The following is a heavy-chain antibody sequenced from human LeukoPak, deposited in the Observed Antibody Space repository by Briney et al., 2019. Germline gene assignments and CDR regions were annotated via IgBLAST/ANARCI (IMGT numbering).Heavy chain of an antibody. D-gene: IGHD3-16*01. CDR3: ARAVITFGAAVAKGFDC. CDR2: IYYSGST. Sequence: SETLSLTCTVSGGSFSTYYWSWIRQPPGKGLEWIGYIYYSGSTDYDPSLKSRVTMSLDTSKNQFSLNLNSVTAADTAVYYCARAVITFGAAVAKGFDCWGQGALVTVSS. V-gene: IGHV4-59*01. CDR1: GGSFSTYY. J-gene: IGHJ4*02.